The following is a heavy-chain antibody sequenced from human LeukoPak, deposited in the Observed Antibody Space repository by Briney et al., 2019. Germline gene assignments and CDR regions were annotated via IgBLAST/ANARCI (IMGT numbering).Heavy chain of an antibody. CDR3: ARDLPNMAQAQAFDY. Sequence: ASVKVSCKASGYTFTAYYMHWVRQAPGQGLEWMGWINPNSGGTNYAQKFQGRVTMTRDTSISTAYMELSRLRSDDTAVYYCARDLPNMAQAQAFDYWGQGTLVTVSS. V-gene: IGHV1-2*02. J-gene: IGHJ4*02. CDR1: GYTFTAYY. D-gene: IGHD2-8*01. CDR2: INPNSGGT.